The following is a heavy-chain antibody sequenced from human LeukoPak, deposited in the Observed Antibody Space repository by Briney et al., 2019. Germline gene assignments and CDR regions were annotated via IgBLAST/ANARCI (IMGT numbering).Heavy chain of an antibody. CDR2: INPNSGGT. D-gene: IGHD6-13*01. Sequence: GASVKVSCKASGYTFTGYYMHWVRQAPGQGLEWMGWINPNSGGTNYAQKFQGRVTMTRDTSISTAYMELSRLRSDDTAVYYCARVRRSSSSDDAFDIWGQGTMVTVSS. V-gene: IGHV1-2*02. CDR1: GYTFTGYY. J-gene: IGHJ3*02. CDR3: ARVRRSSSSDDAFDI.